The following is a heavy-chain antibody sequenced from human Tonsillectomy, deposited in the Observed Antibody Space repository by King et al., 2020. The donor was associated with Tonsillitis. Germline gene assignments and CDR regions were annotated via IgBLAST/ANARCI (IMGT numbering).Heavy chain of an antibody. D-gene: IGHD3-10*01. J-gene: IGHJ3*02. Sequence: QLVQSGAEVKKSGSSVKVSCKASGGTFAAFVFSWVRQAPGHGLEWMGNVVPLFGVTNYAQKFQGRVTISADESSSTAYMELSSLRYEDTAVYYCARGLRGVINYAFDIWGQGTMVTVSS. V-gene: IGHV1-69*15. CDR3: ARGLRGVINYAFDI. CDR2: VVPLFGVT. CDR1: GGTFAAFV.